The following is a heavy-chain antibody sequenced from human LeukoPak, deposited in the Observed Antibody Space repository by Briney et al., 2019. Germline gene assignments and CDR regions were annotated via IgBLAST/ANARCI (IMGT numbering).Heavy chain of an antibody. CDR1: GGSFGGYY. Sequence: SETLSLTCAVYGGSFGGYYWSWIRQPPGKGLEWIGEINHSGSTNYNPSLKSRVTISVHTSKNQFSLKLSSVTAVDTAVYYCARGTLRYFDWFPGGWFDPWGQGTLVTVSS. J-gene: IGHJ5*02. CDR3: ARGTLRYFDWFPGGWFDP. D-gene: IGHD3-9*01. V-gene: IGHV4-34*01. CDR2: INHSGST.